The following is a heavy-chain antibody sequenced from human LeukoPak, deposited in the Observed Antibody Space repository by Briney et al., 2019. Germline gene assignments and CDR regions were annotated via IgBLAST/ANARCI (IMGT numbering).Heavy chain of an antibody. J-gene: IGHJ4*02. D-gene: IGHD4-17*01. CDR2: ISARGIST. CDR3: ARGRTHDYGVDYFDY. Sequence: GGSLRLSCAASGFTFSSSAMSWVRQAPGKGLEWVSSISARGISTYYADSVKGRFTISRDNSKNTLYLKMNSLRGDDIGVYYCARGRTHDYGVDYFDYWGQGTLVTVSS. CDR1: GFTFSSSA. V-gene: IGHV3-23*01.